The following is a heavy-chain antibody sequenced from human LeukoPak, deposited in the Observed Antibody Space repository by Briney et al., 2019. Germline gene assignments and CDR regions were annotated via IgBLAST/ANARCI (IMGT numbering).Heavy chain of an antibody. CDR1: GYTFTSYY. V-gene: IGHV1-46*01. CDR3: ARDQCSSTSCSLGWFDP. D-gene: IGHD2-2*01. J-gene: IGHJ5*02. CDR2: INPSGGST. Sequence: ASVKVSCKASGYTFTSYYMHWVRQAPGQGLEWMGIINPSGGSTSYAQKFQGRVTMTRDTSTSTVYMELSSLRSEDTAVYYCARDQCSSTSCSLGWFDPWGQGTLVTVSS.